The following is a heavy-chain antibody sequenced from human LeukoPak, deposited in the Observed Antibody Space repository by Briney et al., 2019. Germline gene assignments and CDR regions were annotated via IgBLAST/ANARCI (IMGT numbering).Heavy chain of an antibody. D-gene: IGHD6-19*01. J-gene: IGHJ4*02. CDR2: SFFSGST. V-gene: IGHV4-59*01. CDR1: GGSISSYY. CDR3: ARGGLSSGWYG. Sequence: PSETLSLTCTVSGGSISSYYWSWIRQPPGKGLEWIGYSFFSGSTNYNPSFESRVTISLDTSKNQFSLRLNSVTAADTAVYYCARGGLSSGWYGWGQGTLVTVSS.